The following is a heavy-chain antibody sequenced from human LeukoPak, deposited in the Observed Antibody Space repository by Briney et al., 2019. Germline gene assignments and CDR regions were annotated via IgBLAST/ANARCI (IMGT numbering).Heavy chain of an antibody. CDR1: GFTVSSNY. J-gene: IGHJ6*02. D-gene: IGHD4-17*01. CDR3: ARERLDGDYVGIKRSWDYYYYGMDV. CDR2: IYSGGST. V-gene: IGHV3-66*01. Sequence: GGSLRLSCAASGFTVSSNYMSWVRQAPGKGLEWVSVIYSGGSTYYADSVKGRFTISRDNSKNTLYLQMYSLRAEDTAVYYCARERLDGDYVGIKRSWDYYYYGMDVWGQGTTVTVSS.